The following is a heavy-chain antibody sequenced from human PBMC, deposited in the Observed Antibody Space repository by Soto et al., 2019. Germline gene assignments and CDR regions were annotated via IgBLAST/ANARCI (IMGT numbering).Heavy chain of an antibody. V-gene: IGHV3-20*01. CDR2: INKSGDMT. J-gene: IGHJ5*02. Sequence: GSLRLSCEASRFAFSAYTMIWVLQTPLKGLEWVAGINKSGDMTGYADSVKGRFTISRDNAKNSLYLQMNSLRAEDTALYHCAREYGSGSSPPWFDPWGQGTLVTVSS. CDR3: AREYGSGSSPPWFDP. CDR1: RFAFSAYT. D-gene: IGHD3-10*01.